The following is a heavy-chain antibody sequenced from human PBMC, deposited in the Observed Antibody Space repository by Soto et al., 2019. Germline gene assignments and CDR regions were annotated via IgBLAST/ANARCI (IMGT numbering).Heavy chain of an antibody. CDR2: IYYSGST. D-gene: IGHD3-10*01. J-gene: IGHJ4*02. CDR3: ANYGSGSFLFDY. CDR1: GGSISSSSYY. Sequence: SETLSLTCTVSGGSISSSSYYWGWIRQPPGKGLEWIGSIYYSGSTYYNPSLKSRVTISVDTSKNQFSLKLSSVTAADTAVYYCANYGSGSFLFDYWGQGTLVTVSS. V-gene: IGHV4-39*01.